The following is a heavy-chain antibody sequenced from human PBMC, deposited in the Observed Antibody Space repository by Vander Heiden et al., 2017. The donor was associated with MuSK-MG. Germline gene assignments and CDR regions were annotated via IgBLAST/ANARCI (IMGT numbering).Heavy chain of an antibody. CDR3: ARAAHYDSSDDAFDI. V-gene: IGHV3-21*03. D-gene: IGHD3-22*01. J-gene: IGHJ3*02. CDR2: ISSSSSYI. Sequence: EVQLVESGGGLVMHGGSRRLSCAASGFTFSGYSMNWVRQAPGKGLEWVSSISSSSSYIYYADSVKGRFTISRDNAKNSLYLQMNSLRAEDTAVYYCARAAHYDSSDDAFDIWGQGTMVTVSS. CDR1: GFTFSGYS.